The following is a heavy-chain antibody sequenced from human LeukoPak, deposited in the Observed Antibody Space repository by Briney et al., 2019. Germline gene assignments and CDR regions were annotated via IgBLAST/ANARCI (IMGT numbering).Heavy chain of an antibody. V-gene: IGHV3-30*03. Sequence: GRSLRLSCAASGFTFSSYGMHWVRQAPGKGLEWVAVISYDGSNKYYADSVKGRFTISRDNSKNTLYLQMNSLRAEDTAVYYCASRYYDILTGYSSGAFDIWGQGTMVTVSS. CDR1: GFTFSSYG. CDR3: ASRYYDILTGYSSGAFDI. J-gene: IGHJ3*02. CDR2: ISYDGSNK. D-gene: IGHD3-9*01.